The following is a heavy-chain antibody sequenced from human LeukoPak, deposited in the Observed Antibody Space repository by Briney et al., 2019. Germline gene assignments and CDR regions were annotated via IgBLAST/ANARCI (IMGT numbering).Heavy chain of an antibody. CDR1: GGSISSSSYY. V-gene: IGHV4-39*07. Sequence: SETLSLTCTVSGGSISSSSYYWGWIRQPPGKGLEWIGSIYYSGSTYYNPSLKSRVTISVDTSKNQFSLKLSSVTAADTAVYYCARAPPYTAMVGMNFDYWGQGTLVTVSS. CDR2: IYYSGST. CDR3: ARAPPYTAMVGMNFDY. J-gene: IGHJ4*02. D-gene: IGHD5-18*01.